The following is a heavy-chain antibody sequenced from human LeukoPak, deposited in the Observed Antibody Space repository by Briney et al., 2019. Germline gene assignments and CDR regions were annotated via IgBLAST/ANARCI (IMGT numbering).Heavy chain of an antibody. CDR3: ARGPPYYYDSSGKTEGVDY. V-gene: IGHV4-34*01. CDR1: GGSFSGYY. Sequence: PSETLSLTCAVYGGSFSGYYWSWIRQPPGKGLEWLGEINHSGSTNYNPSLKSRVTISVDTSKNQFSLKLSSVTAADTAVYYCARGPPYYYDSSGKTEGVDYWDQGTLVTVSS. CDR2: INHSGST. D-gene: IGHD3-22*01. J-gene: IGHJ4*02.